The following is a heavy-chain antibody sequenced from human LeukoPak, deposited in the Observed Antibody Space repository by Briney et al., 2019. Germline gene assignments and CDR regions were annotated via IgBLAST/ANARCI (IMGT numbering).Heavy chain of an antibody. J-gene: IGHJ3*02. Sequence: SETLSLTCAVSDDSFSSHYWTWIRQPPGKGLEWIGYISYIGTTNYNPSLKSRVTISIDTSRNQFSLKLSSVTAADTAVYYCARDLVTVTKGFDIWGQGTMVSVSS. CDR1: DDSFSSHY. CDR2: ISYIGTT. CDR3: ARDLVTVTKGFDI. V-gene: IGHV4-59*11. D-gene: IGHD4-17*01.